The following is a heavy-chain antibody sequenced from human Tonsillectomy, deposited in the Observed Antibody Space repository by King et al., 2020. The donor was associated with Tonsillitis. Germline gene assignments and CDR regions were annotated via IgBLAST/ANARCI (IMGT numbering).Heavy chain of an antibody. V-gene: IGHV3-21*01. J-gene: IGHJ4*02. Sequence: VQLVESGGGLVNPVGSLRLSCAASGFTFSDYSMNWVRQAPGKGLEWVSTISITSRFIYYAVSMKGRFTISRDNAKSSRYLEMNSLRVEDTAVYYCAKQRVPGIAARAFDYWGQGTLVTVSS. CDR3: AKQRVPGIAARAFDY. D-gene: IGHD6-6*01. CDR2: ISITSRFI. CDR1: GFTFSDYS.